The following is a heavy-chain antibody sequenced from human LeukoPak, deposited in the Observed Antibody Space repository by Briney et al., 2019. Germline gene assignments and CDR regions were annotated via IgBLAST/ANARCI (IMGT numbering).Heavy chain of an antibody. CDR3: ATNRIVVVPAAMWGGWFDP. V-gene: IGHV1-24*01. CDR2: FDPEDGET. J-gene: IGHJ5*02. D-gene: IGHD2-2*01. Sequence: GASVKVSCKVSGYTLTELSMHWVRQAPGKGLEWMGGFDPEDGETVYAQKFQGRVTITEDTSTDTAYMELSSLRSEDTAVYYCATNRIVVVPAAMWGGWFDPWGQGTLVTVSS. CDR1: GYTLTELS.